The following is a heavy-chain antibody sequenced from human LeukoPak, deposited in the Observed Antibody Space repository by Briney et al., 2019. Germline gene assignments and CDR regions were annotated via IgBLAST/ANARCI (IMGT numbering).Heavy chain of an antibody. Sequence: PSETLSLTCAVYGGSFSGYYWSWIRQPPGKGLEWIGEINHSGSTNYNSSLKSRVTISVDTSKNQFSLKLSSVTAADTAVYYCARGIGDILTGYYNYYFDYWGQGTLVTVSS. J-gene: IGHJ4*02. CDR2: INHSGST. V-gene: IGHV4-34*01. D-gene: IGHD3-9*01. CDR1: GGSFSGYY. CDR3: ARGIGDILTGYYNYYFDY.